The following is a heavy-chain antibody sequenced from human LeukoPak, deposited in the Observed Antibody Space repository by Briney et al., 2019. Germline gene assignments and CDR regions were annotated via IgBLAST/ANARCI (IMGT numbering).Heavy chain of an antibody. CDR1: GGSISSGGYY. CDR3: ARVEVVVAARHWVDYYYYGMDV. J-gene: IGHJ6*02. Sequence: SQTLSLTCTVSGGSISSGGYYWSWIRQHPGKGLEWIGYIYYSGSTYYNPSLKSRVTISVDTSKNQFSLKLSSVTAADTAVYYCARVEVVVAARHWVDYYYYGMDVWGQGTTVTVSS. V-gene: IGHV4-31*03. D-gene: IGHD2-15*01. CDR2: IYYSGST.